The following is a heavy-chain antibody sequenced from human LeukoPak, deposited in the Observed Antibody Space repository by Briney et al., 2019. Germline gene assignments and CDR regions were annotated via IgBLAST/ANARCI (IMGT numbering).Heavy chain of an antibody. CDR3: ARLRIVVESTAPFSTSYYMDV. CDR2: MSSRSSYI. CDR1: GITFSKYS. V-gene: IGHV3-21*06. D-gene: IGHD2-15*01. J-gene: IGHJ6*03. Sequence: GGSLRLSCIASGITFSKYSMTWVRQAPGQGLEWVSSMSSRSSYIHYADSLKGRFTTSRDNAKNSLYLQMNSLRAEDTAVYYCARLRIVVESTAPFSTSYYMDVWGKGTTVTVSS.